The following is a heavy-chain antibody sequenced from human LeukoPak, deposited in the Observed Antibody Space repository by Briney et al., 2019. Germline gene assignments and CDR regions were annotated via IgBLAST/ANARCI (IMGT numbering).Heavy chain of an antibody. Sequence: GGSLRLSCAASGFTFSSYEMNWVRQAPGKGLEWVANIRQDGSETYYVDSVKGRFTISRDNAKNSLYLQMNSLRAEDTAVYYCAREDTAMAKGFDPWGQGTLVTVSS. D-gene: IGHD5-18*01. CDR2: IRQDGSET. V-gene: IGHV3-7*03. J-gene: IGHJ5*02. CDR3: AREDTAMAKGFDP. CDR1: GFTFSSYE.